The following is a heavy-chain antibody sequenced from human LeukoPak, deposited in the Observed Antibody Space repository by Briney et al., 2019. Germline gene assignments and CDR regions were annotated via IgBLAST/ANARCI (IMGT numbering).Heavy chain of an antibody. J-gene: IGHJ3*02. CDR3: AKSNGYGLVDI. D-gene: IGHD3-10*01. V-gene: IGHV4-39*07. CDR2: IFYSGST. CDR1: DDSITIYY. Sequence: PSETLSLTCTVSDDSITIYYWGWVRQPPGKGLEWIGNIFYSGSTYYSPSLKSRVTISLDTSRNQFSLKLNSVTAADTAVYYCAKSNGYGLVDIWGQGTMVTVSS.